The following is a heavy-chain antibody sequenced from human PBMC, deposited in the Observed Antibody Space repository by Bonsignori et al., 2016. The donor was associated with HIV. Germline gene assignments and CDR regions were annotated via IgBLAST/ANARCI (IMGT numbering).Heavy chain of an antibody. V-gene: IGHV4-4*07. J-gene: IGHJ4*02. CDR1: SASFKSYF. D-gene: IGHD1-7*01. Sequence: SETLSLTCTVSSASFKSYFLKWLRQPAGGGLEWIGRIHTSGSTIYNPSLKSRLSMTVDTSKNQFSLKLTSVTAADTAIYFCATGELRGAFNYWGQGIQVTVSS. CDR3: ATGELRGAFNY. CDR2: IHTSGST.